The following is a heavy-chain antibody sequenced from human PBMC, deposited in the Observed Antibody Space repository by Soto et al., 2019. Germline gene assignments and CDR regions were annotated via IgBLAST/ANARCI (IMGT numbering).Heavy chain of an antibody. CDR2: ISVYHGNT. D-gene: IGHD1-26*01. CDR1: GFTFNIYV. CDR3: ARGGSGSYRMFDY. J-gene: IGHJ4*02. V-gene: IGHV1-18*01. Sequence: QVQLVQSGAEVKKPGASVTVSCQASGFTFNIYVITWVRQAPGQGLEWLGWISVYHGNTNYAQKVQGRVTMTTDTSTSTAYMELRSLRSDDTAVYYCARGGSGSYRMFDYWGQGTLVTVSS.